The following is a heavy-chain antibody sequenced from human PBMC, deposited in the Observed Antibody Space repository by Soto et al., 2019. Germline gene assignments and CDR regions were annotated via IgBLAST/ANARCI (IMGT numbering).Heavy chain of an antibody. V-gene: IGHV4-39*01. CDR1: GGSISSSSYY. Sequence: QLQLQESGPGLVKPSETLSLTCTVSGGSISSSSYYWGWIRQPPGKGLEWIGSIYYSGSTYYNPSLKSRVPISVDTSKNQFSLKLSSVTAADTAVYYCARLQKDIVVVVAATRFDYWGQGTLVTVSS. CDR3: ARLQKDIVVVVAATRFDY. CDR2: IYYSGST. D-gene: IGHD2-15*01. J-gene: IGHJ4*02.